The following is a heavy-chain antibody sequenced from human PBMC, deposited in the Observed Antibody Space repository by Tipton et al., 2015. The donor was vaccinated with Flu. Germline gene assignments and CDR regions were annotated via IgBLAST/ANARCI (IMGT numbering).Heavy chain of an antibody. J-gene: IGHJ6*02. D-gene: IGHD1-26*01. V-gene: IGHV1-18*01. CDR2: ISGYDGDT. CDR1: GYTFSNYG. CDR3: ARDRGSYNIHLEYHSYYGMDV. Sequence: QVQLVQSGVEVKKPGASVKVSCKASGYTFSNYGITWVRQAPGQGLEWMGWISGYDGDTNYAEKLQGRVTMTTDTSTNTAYMELRGLKSDDTAMYYCARDRGSYNIHLEYHSYYGMDVWGQGTTVTVSS.